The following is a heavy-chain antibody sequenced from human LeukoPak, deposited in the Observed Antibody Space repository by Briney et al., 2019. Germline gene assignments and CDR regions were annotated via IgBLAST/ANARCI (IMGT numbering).Heavy chain of an antibody. CDR2: ISGSGGST. CDR1: GFTFSSYA. CDR3: ARGQQLWFGELSPDY. D-gene: IGHD3-10*01. Sequence: GGSLRLSCAASGFTFSSYAMNWVRQAPGKGLEWVSAISGSGGSTYYADSVKGRFTISRDNSKNTLYLQMNSLRAEDTAVYYCARGQQLWFGELSPDYWGQGTLVTVSS. J-gene: IGHJ4*02. V-gene: IGHV3-23*01.